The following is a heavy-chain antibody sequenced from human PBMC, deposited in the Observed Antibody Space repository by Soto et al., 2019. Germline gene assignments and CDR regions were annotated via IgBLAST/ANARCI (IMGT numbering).Heavy chain of an antibody. J-gene: IGHJ4*02. CDR1: GGSISSYY. V-gene: IGHV4-59*01. CDR2: IYYSGST. Sequence: SETLSLTCTVSGGSISSYYWSWIRQPPGKGLEWIGYIYYSGSTNYNPSLKSRVTISVDTSKNQFSLKLSSVTAADTAVYYCARSSSGYYYVDYWGQGTLVTVSS. D-gene: IGHD3-22*01. CDR3: ARSSSGYYYVDY.